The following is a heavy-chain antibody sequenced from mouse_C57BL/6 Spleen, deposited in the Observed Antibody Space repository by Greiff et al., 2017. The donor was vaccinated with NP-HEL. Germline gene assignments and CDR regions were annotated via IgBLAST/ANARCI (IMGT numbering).Heavy chain of an antibody. V-gene: IGHV5-6*01. J-gene: IGHJ2*01. CDR2: ISSGGSYT. CDR1: AFTFSSYG. Sequence: EVMLVESGGDLVKPGGSLKLSCAASAFTFSSYGMSWVRQTPDKRLEWVATISSGGSYTYYPDSVKGRFTISRDNAKNTLYLQMSSLKSEDTAMYYCARSPQYYFDYWGQGTTLTVSS. CDR3: ARSPQYYFDY.